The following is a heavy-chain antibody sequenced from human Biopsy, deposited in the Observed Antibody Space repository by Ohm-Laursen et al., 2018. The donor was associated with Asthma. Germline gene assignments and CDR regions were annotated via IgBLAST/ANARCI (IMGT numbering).Heavy chain of an antibody. CDR1: GYTFNSAG. CDR2: ISVYNGNT. CDR3: ARAVDYSHYYGIDV. V-gene: IGHV1-18*01. Sequence: SVEVSCKTSGYTFNSAGITWVRQAPGQGLEWMGWISVYNGNTKVAQKLQDRITMITDTSTSTAYMELRSLRSDDTAVYFCARAVDYSHYYGIDVWGQGTTVTVS. D-gene: IGHD3-10*01. J-gene: IGHJ6*02.